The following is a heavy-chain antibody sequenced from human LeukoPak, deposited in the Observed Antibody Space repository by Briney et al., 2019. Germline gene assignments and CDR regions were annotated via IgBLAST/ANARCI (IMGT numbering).Heavy chain of an antibody. V-gene: IGHV3-74*01. CDR1: GLTLSSYR. J-gene: IGHJ6*02. CDR2: INSDGSST. CDR3: GRGRFYGMDV. Sequence: PGGSLSLSCVASGLTLSSYRMHWVRPAPGKGLVWVSRINSDGSSTSYADSVKGRFTISRDNAKNTLDLQMNSRRAEDTAVYCCGRGRFYGMDVWGQGTTVTVSS.